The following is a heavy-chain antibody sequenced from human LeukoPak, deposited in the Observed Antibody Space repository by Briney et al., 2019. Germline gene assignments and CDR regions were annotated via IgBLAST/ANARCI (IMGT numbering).Heavy chain of an antibody. J-gene: IGHJ4*02. CDR1: GYTFTSYG. Sequence: VASVKVSCKASGYTFTSYGISWVRQAPGQGLEWMGWISAYNGNTNYAQKLQGRVTMTTDTSTSTAYMELRSLRSDDTAVYYCARFRESSSWWYTPGWKNWDGEKYYFDYWGQGTLVTVSS. CDR2: ISAYNGNT. D-gene: IGHD6-13*01. CDR3: ARFRESSSWWYTPGWKNWDGEKYYFDY. V-gene: IGHV1-18*01.